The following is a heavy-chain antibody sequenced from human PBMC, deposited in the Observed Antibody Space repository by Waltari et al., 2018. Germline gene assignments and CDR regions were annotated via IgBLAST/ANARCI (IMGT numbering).Heavy chain of an antibody. CDR1: GGSISSYY. J-gene: IGHJ5*02. CDR3: ARWTDTMIDWCDP. V-gene: IGHV4-59*08. D-gene: IGHD3-22*01. Sequence: QVQLQESGPGLVKPSETLSLTCTVSGGSISSYYWSWIRQHPGKGLEWIGYISYSGSPNSNPALKSRVTISVDTSKIQCTLKLSSVTAADAAVYYCARWTDTMIDWCDPWGQGTLVTVSS. CDR2: ISYSGSP.